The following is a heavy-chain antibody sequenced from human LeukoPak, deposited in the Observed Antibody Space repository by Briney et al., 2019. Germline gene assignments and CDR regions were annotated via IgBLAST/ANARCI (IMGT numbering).Heavy chain of an antibody. D-gene: IGHD3-10*01. V-gene: IGHV3-33*01. J-gene: IGHJ4*02. CDR1: GFTFSSYG. CDR3: AREVRPRGFDY. CDR2: IWYDGSNK. Sequence: QSGGSLRLSCAASGFTFSSYGMHWVRQAPGKGLEWVAVIWYDGSNKYYADSVKGRFTISRDNSKNTLYLQMNSLRAEDTAVYYCAREVRPRGFDYWGQGTLVTVSS.